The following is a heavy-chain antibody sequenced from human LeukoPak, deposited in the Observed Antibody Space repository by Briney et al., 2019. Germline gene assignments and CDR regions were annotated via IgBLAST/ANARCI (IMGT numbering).Heavy chain of an antibody. Sequence: SVKVSCKASEGTFSSYAISWVRQAPGQGLEWMGGIIPIFGTANYAQKFQGRVTITADESTSTAYMELSSLRSEDTAVYYCARVLPPTYDSSGYYPYYYYGMDVWGQGTTVTVSS. V-gene: IGHV1-69*13. D-gene: IGHD3-22*01. CDR3: ARVLPPTYDSSGYYPYYYYGMDV. CDR1: EGTFSSYA. CDR2: IIPIFGTA. J-gene: IGHJ6*02.